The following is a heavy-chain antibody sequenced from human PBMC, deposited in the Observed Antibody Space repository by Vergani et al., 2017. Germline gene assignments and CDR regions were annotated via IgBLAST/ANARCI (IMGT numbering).Heavy chain of an antibody. CDR1: GFTFSSYG. J-gene: IGHJ6*03. Sequence: QVQLVESGGGVVQPGRSLRLSCAASGFTFSSYGMHWVRQAPGKGLEWVAVIWYDGSNKYYADSVKGRFTISRDNSKNTLYLQMNSLRAEDTAVYYCARGPNYYYYYMDVCGKGTTVTVSS. CDR3: ARGPNYYYYYMDV. V-gene: IGHV3-33*01. CDR2: IWYDGSNK.